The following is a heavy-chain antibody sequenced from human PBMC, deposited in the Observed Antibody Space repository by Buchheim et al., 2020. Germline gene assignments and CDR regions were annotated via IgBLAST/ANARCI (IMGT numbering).Heavy chain of an antibody. D-gene: IGHD5-24*01. CDR1: GFTFSSYG. J-gene: IGHJ4*02. Sequence: QVQLVESGGGVVQPGRSLRLSCAASGFTFSSYGMHWVRQAPGKGLEWVAVIWYDGSNKYYADSVKGRFTISRDNAKNTLYLQMNSLRAEDTAVYYCARESVMATILHYWGQGTL. CDR3: ARESVMATILHY. CDR2: IWYDGSNK. V-gene: IGHV3-33*01.